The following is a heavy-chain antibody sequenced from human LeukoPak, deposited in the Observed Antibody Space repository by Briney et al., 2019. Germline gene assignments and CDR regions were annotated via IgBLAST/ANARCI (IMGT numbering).Heavy chain of an antibody. J-gene: IGHJ4*02. CDR2: IWYDGSNK. V-gene: IGHV3-33*01. CDR3: ARSLRDSSGYYFME. D-gene: IGHD3-22*01. CDR1: GFTFSDYG. Sequence: GGSLRLSCAASGFTFSDYGMHWVRQAPGKGLEWVAVIWYDGSNKYYADSVKGRFTISRDNSENTLFLQMNSLRAEDTAVYYCARSLRDSSGYYFMEWGQGTLATVSS.